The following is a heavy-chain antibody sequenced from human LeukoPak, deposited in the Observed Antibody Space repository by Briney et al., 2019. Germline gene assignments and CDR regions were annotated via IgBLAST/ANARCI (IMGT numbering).Heavy chain of an antibody. D-gene: IGHD6-6*01. CDR1: GCTFSNYA. Sequence: GSLRLSCAVSGCTFSNYAMHWVRQAPGKGLEWVANINQDGSVKYYVDSIKGRFTISRDNAKNSVFLQMNSLRADDTAVYYCARIGYSSSSLDYWGQGTLVTVSS. J-gene: IGHJ4*02. V-gene: IGHV3-7*01. CDR3: ARIGYSSSSLDY. CDR2: INQDGSVK.